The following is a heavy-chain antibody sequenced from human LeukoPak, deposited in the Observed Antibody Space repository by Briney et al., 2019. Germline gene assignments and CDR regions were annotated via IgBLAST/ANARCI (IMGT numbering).Heavy chain of an antibody. CDR3: ARFALWDCSSTSCPDY. D-gene: IGHD2-2*01. CDR2: IYSGGST. J-gene: IGHJ4*02. CDR1: GFTVSSNY. Sequence: GGSLRLSCAASGFTVSSNYMGWVRQAPGKGLEWDSVIYSGGSTYYADSVKGRFTISRDNSKNTLYLQMNSLRAEDTAVYYCARFALWDCSSTSCPDYWGQGTLVTVSS. V-gene: IGHV3-53*01.